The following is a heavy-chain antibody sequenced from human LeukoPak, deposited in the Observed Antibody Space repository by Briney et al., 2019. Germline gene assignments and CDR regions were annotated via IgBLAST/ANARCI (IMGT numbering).Heavy chain of an antibody. CDR3: ARGSGSYSSDAFDI. J-gene: IGHJ3*02. V-gene: IGHV3-74*01. CDR1: GFTFRSYW. CDR2: INGDGSNT. D-gene: IGHD3-10*01. Sequence: GGSLRLSCAASGFTFRSYWMHWVRQTPGKGLVWVSRINGDGSNTTYADSVKGRFTASRDTAKNTLYLQMISLRADDTAVYYCARGSGSYSSDAFDIWSQGTMVTVSS.